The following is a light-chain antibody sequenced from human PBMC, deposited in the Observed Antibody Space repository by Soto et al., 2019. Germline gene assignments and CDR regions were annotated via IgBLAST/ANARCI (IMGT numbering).Light chain of an antibody. CDR1: QSVSDR. J-gene: IGKJ5*01. V-gene: IGKV3-20*01. Sequence: EIGLTQSAGTLSLFPGEGATLSGMASQSVSDRLAWYQQKPGQSPRLLISGASSRATGILDRFSGGGSGTDFTLTISRLEPEDFALYYCQQYSTSPITFGQGTRLEIK. CDR3: QQYSTSPIT. CDR2: GAS.